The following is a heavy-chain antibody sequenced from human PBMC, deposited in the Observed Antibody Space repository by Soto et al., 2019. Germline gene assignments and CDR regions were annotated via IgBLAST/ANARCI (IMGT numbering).Heavy chain of an antibody. Sequence: GASVTVSWKASGDNFGSYARSWVRQAPGQGLEWLGWISVDSGNTKYVQSLQDRVSMTTDTSTSTAYMELTSLRSEDTAVYYCARRNNAFHIWGQGTMVTVSS. CDR2: ISVDSGNT. CDR3: ARRNNAFHI. V-gene: IGHV1-18*01. CDR1: GDNFGSYA. J-gene: IGHJ3*02. D-gene: IGHD4-4*01.